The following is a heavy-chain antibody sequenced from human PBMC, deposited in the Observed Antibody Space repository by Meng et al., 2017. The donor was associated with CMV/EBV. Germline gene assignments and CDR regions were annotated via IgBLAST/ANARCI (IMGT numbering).Heavy chain of an antibody. D-gene: IGHD6-19*01. Sequence: GESLKISCAASGFTFSSYAMHWVRQAPGKGLEWVAVLSYDGSNKYYADSVKGRFTISRDNSKNTLYLQMNSLRAEDTAVYYCARDRRIAVAGKKYYYYYGMDVWGQGTTVTVSS. J-gene: IGHJ6*02. CDR3: ARDRRIAVAGKKYYYYYGMDV. CDR2: LSYDGSNK. CDR1: GFTFSSYA. V-gene: IGHV3-30*04.